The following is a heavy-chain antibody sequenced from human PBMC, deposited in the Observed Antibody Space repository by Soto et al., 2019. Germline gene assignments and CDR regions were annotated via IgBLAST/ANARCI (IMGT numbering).Heavy chain of an antibody. D-gene: IGHD2-15*01. Sequence: GGSLRLSCAASGFTFSSYWMSWVRQAPGKGLEWVANIKQDGSEKYYVDSVKGRFTISRDNAKNSLYLQMNSLRAEDTAVYYCARDLNIVVVVAATTGFDYWGQGTLVTVSS. J-gene: IGHJ4*02. CDR3: ARDLNIVVVVAATTGFDY. V-gene: IGHV3-7*03. CDR2: IKQDGSEK. CDR1: GFTFSSYW.